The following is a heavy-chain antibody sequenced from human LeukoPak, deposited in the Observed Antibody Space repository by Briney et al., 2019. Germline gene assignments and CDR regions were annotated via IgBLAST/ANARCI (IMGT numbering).Heavy chain of an antibody. Sequence: PSETLSLTCTVSDGSISSYYWSWIRQPPGKGLEWIGSIYYSGSTYYNPSLKSRVTISVDTSKNQFSLKLSSVTAADTAVYYCASLGAMDPRPADYWGQGTLVAVSS. V-gene: IGHV4-39*01. J-gene: IGHJ4*02. CDR1: DGSISSYY. D-gene: IGHD5-18*01. CDR3: ASLGAMDPRPADY. CDR2: IYYSGST.